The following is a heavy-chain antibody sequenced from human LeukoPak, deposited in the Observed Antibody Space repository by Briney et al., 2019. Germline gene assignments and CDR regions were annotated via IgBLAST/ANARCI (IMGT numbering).Heavy chain of an antibody. CDR2: ISSSSSTI. CDR1: GFTFSSYS. V-gene: IGHV3-48*02. D-gene: IGHD1-20*01. Sequence: GGSLRLSCAASGFTFSSYSMNWVRQAPGKGLEWVSYISSSSSTIYYADSVKGRLTISRDNAKNSLYLQMNSLRDEDTAVYYCARDYPYNWNRAGFIDYGGQGTLVTVSS. J-gene: IGHJ4*02. CDR3: ARDYPYNWNRAGFIDY.